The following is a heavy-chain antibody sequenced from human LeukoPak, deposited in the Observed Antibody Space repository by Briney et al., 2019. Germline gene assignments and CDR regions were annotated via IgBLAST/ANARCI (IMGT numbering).Heavy chain of an antibody. Sequence: SETLSLTCTVSGGSISSSSYYWGWIRQPPGKGLEWIGSIYYSGSTYYNPSLKSRVTISVDTSKNQFSLKLSSVTAADTAVYYCARRANYNILTGYYKGYYYMDVWGKGTTVTVSS. CDR2: IYYSGST. J-gene: IGHJ6*03. D-gene: IGHD3-9*01. CDR1: GGSISSSSYY. V-gene: IGHV4-39*07. CDR3: ARRANYNILTGYYKGYYYMDV.